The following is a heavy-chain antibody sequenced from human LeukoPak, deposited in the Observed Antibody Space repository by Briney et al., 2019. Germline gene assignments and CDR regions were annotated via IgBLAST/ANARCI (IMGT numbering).Heavy chain of an antibody. CDR1: GCTFSNYA. CDR2: IIPFFGTA. J-gene: IGHJ6*02. Sequence: SSVHVSCKASGCTFSNYAISWLRPAAGRGLAGMGGIIPFFGTANYAQKFQGRVTITADESTSTAYMELSSLRSEDTAVYYCARERMRVHFFYGMDVWGQGTTVTVSS. CDR3: ARERMRVHFFYGMDV. V-gene: IGHV1-69*13. D-gene: IGHD2-15*01.